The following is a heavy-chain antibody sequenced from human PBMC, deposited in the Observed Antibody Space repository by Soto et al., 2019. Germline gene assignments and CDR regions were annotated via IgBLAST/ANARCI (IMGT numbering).Heavy chain of an antibody. V-gene: IGHV3-66*01. J-gene: IGHJ4*02. CDR1: GFTVSSNY. D-gene: IGHD5-18*01. CDR2: IYSGGST. Sequence: EVQLVESGGGLVQPGASLRLSCAASGFTVSSNYMSWVRQAPGKGLEWVSVIYSGGSTYYADSVKGRFTISRDNSKNTLYLQMNSLRAEDTAVYYCARSPYSYGPIDYWGQGTLVTVSS. CDR3: ARSPYSYGPIDY.